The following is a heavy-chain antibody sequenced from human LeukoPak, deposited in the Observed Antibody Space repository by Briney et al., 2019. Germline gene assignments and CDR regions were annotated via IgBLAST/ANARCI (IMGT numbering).Heavy chain of an antibody. Sequence: SQTLSLTCTVSGGSISSGDYYWSWIRQPPGKGLEWIGYIYYSGSTYYNPSLKSRVTISVDTSKNQFSLKLSSVTAADTAVYYCARGGVVTADLDYWGQGTLVTVSS. CDR3: ARGGVVTADLDY. J-gene: IGHJ4*02. D-gene: IGHD2-21*02. CDR2: IYYSGST. V-gene: IGHV4-30-4*01. CDR1: GGSISSGDYY.